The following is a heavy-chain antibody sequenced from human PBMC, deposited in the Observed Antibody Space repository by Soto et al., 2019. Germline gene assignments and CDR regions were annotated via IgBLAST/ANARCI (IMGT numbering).Heavy chain of an antibody. CDR1: GFTFSVYA. Sequence: EVQLLESGGGLVQPGGSLRLSCGASGFTFSVYAMTWVRQAPGKGLEWVSAISGNGGSTYYADSVKGRFTISRDNPKSPLHLQMNSLRVEDTAVYYCAKDRTFGPPLVRFDSWGQGTLVTVSS. CDR2: ISGNGGST. J-gene: IGHJ4*02. CDR3: AKDRTFGPPLVRFDS. V-gene: IGHV3-23*01. D-gene: IGHD6-6*01.